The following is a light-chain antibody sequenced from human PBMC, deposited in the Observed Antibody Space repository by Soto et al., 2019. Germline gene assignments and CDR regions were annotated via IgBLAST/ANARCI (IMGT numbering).Light chain of an antibody. CDR3: QQYNGYSYT. CDR1: QSISNW. CDR2: KAS. Sequence: DIQMTQSPSTLSASVGDRVTITCRASQSISNWLAWYQQKPGKAPKLLIYKASSLDSGVPSRFSGSGSGTEFTLTISSLQPDDFATYYCQQYNGYSYTFGQGTKLEIK. V-gene: IGKV1-5*03. J-gene: IGKJ2*01.